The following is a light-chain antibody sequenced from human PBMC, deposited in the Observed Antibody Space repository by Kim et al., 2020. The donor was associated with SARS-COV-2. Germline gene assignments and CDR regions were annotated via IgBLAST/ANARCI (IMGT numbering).Light chain of an antibody. CDR2: GAS. CDR3: QQYNDWYT. V-gene: IGKV3-15*01. Sequence: LSVSPGERVTLSCRASQTVSSNLAWYQQKPGLAPRLIVYGASTRATGIPVRFSGSGSGTEFTLTINSLQSEDLAVYYCQQYNDWYTFGQGTKLEI. CDR1: QTVSSN. J-gene: IGKJ2*01.